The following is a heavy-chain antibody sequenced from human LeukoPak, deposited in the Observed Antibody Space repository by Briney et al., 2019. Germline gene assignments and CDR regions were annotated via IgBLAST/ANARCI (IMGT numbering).Heavy chain of an antibody. D-gene: IGHD3-3*01. V-gene: IGHV4-59*11. CDR2: IYYSGST. CDR3: ATHQTYYDFWSGYYTRYYYYMDV. Sequence: SETLSLTRTVSGGSISSHYWSWIRQPPGKGREWIGYIYYSGSTNYNRSLTSRLTISVDTSKNQFSLKLSSVTAADTAVYYCATHQTYYDFWSGYYTRYYYYMDVWGKGTTVTVSS. J-gene: IGHJ6*03. CDR1: GGSISSHY.